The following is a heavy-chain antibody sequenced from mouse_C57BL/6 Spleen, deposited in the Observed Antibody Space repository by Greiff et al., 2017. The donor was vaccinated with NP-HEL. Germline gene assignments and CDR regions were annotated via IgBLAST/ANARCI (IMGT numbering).Heavy chain of an antibody. CDR3: AREGPLYAMDY. CDR1: GYTFTNYW. CDR2: IYPGGGYT. Sequence: QVQLKESGAELVRPGTSVKMSCKASGYTFTNYWIGWAKQRPGHGLEWIGDIYPGGGYTNYNEKFKGKATLTADKSSSTAYMQFSSLTSEDSAIYYCAREGPLYAMDYWGQGTSVTVSS. V-gene: IGHV1-63*01. J-gene: IGHJ4*01.